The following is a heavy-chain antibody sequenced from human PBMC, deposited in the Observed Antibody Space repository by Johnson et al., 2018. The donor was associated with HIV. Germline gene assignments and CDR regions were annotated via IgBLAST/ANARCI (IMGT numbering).Heavy chain of an antibody. CDR1: GFTFSSYA. J-gene: IGHJ3*02. D-gene: IGHD4-17*01. CDR3: ARDWDYAHAFDI. V-gene: IGHV3-30-3*01. CDR2: ISYDGSNK. Sequence: VQVLESGGGVVQPGRSLRLSCAASGFTFSSYAMHWVRQAPGKGLEWVAVISYDGSNKYYADFVKCRFTISRDNSKNTLYLQMSSLRVYDTAVYFCARDWDYAHAFDIWGQGTMVTVSS.